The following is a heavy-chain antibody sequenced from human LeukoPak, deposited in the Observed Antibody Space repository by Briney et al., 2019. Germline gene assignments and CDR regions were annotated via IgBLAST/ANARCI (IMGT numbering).Heavy chain of an antibody. CDR1: GFTFSSYS. J-gene: IGHJ6*03. CDR3: ARDHGGYMDV. V-gene: IGHV3-21*01. Sequence: RGSLRLSCAASGFTFSSYSMNWVRQAPGKGLEGVSSISSSSSYIYYADSVKGRFTISRDNAKNSLYLQMNSLRAEDTAVYYCARDHGGYMDVWGKGTTVTVSS. CDR2: ISSSSSYI.